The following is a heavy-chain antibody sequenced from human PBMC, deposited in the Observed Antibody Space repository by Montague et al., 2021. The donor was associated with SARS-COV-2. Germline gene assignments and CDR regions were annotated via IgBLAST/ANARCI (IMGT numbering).Heavy chain of an antibody. V-gene: IGHV4-39*07. CDR3: VRGVTMARAITSYFDY. CDR2: IYYSRTT. J-gene: IGHJ4*02. CDR1: GGSISSGSHY. D-gene: IGHD3-10*01. Sequence: SETLSLTCTVSGGSISSGSHYWGYIRQPPGKGLEWLGSIYYSRTTYYSPSLKSRVTMSVHTSKNQFSLNLNSVTAADTAVYYCVRGVTMARAITSYFDYWGQGTLVTVSS.